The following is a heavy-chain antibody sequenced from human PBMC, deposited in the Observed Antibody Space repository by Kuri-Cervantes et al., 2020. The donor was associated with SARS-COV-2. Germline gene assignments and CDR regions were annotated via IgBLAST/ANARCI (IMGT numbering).Heavy chain of an antibody. CDR3: ARDRPYSSSWCPDY. Sequence: GGSLRLSCKASGYTFTGYYMHWVRQAPGQGLEWMGRINPNSGGTNYAQKFQGRVTMTRDTSISTAYMELSRLRSDDTAVHYCARDRPYSSSWCPDYWGQGTLVTVSS. CDR1: GYTFTGYY. D-gene: IGHD6-13*01. CDR2: INPNSGGT. V-gene: IGHV1-2*06. J-gene: IGHJ4*02.